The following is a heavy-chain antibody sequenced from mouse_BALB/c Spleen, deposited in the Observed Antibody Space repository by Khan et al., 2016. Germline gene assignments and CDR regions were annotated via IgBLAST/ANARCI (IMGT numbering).Heavy chain of an antibody. Sequence: EVELVESGGGLVQPGGSRKLSCAASGFTFRSFGMHWVRQAPEKGLEWVAYISSGASTIYYTDTVKGRFTISRDNPKHTLFLQMTSLSPEDTAMYYCSRGSIYALDYWGQGTSVTVSS. D-gene: IGHD1-1*02. J-gene: IGHJ4*01. V-gene: IGHV5-17*02. CDR1: GFTFRSFG. CDR3: SRGSIYALDY. CDR2: ISSGASTI.